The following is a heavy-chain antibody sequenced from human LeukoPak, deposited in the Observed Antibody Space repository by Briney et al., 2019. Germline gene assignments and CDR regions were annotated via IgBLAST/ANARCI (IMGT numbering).Heavy chain of an antibody. CDR1: GGSISNYY. CDR2: IYYSGST. V-gene: IGHV4-59*01. CDR3: ARAINDYSNYEVLTDNWFDP. Sequence: SETLSLTCTVSGGSISNYYWSWIRQPPGKGLEWIGYIYYSGSTNYNPSLKSRDTISVDTSKNHFSLKLSSVTAADTAVYYCARAINDYSNYEVLTDNWFDPWGQGTLVTVSS. D-gene: IGHD4-11*01. J-gene: IGHJ5*02.